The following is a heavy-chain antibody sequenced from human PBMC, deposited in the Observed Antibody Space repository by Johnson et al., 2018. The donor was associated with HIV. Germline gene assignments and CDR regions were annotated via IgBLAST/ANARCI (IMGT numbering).Heavy chain of an antibody. V-gene: IGHV3-30-3*01. CDR3: ARLPSGYNRDTFNI. CDR2: ISYGGST. Sequence: MQLVESGGGVVQPGRSLRLSCAASGFTFSSYAMHWVRQAPAKGLEWVAVISYGGSTYYADSVKGRFTISRDNSKNILYLQMNSLRAEDTATYYCARLPSGYNRDTFNIWGQGTMVTVSS. CDR1: GFTFSSYA. D-gene: IGHD5-18*01. J-gene: IGHJ3*02.